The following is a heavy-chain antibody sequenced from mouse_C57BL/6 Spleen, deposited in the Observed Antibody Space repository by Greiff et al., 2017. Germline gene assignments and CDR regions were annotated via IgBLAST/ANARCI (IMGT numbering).Heavy chain of an antibody. CDR3: AKQSAGKPVAY. CDR1: GFSLTSYG. CDR2: IWGGGST. D-gene: IGHD4-1*01. J-gene: IGHJ3*01. Sequence: VKLEESGPGLVAPSPSLSIPCNVSGFSLTSYGVDWVRQPPGKGLEWLGVIWGGGSTNYNSALMSRLSISKDNSKSQVFLNMNSLQTNDSAMYYCAKQSAGKPVAYWGQGALVTVAA. V-gene: IGHV2-9*01.